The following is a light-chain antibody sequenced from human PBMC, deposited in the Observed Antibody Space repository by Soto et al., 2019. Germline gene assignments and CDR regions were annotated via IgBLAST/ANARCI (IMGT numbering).Light chain of an antibody. J-gene: IGLJ1*01. CDR2: EVS. V-gene: IGLV2-14*01. CDR3: SSYTSSSTRV. Sequence: QSALTQPASVSDSPGQSITISCTGTSSDVGGSNFVSWYQQHPGKPPKLMIYEVSNRPSGVSNRFSGSKSGNTASLTISGLQAEDEADYYCSSYTSSSTRVFGTGTKVTVL. CDR1: SSDVGGSNF.